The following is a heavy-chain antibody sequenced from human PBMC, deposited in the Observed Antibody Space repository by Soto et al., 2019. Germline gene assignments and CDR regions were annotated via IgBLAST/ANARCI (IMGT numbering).Heavy chain of an antibody. D-gene: IGHD3-10*01. V-gene: IGHV4-31*03. CDR3: ARVPMVRGVIKHSDY. CDR1: GGSISSGGYY. Sequence: SETLSLTCTVSGGSISSGGYYWSWIRQHPGKGLEWIGYIYYSGSTYYNPSLKSRVTISVDTSKNQFSLKLSSVTAADTAVYYCARVPMVRGVIKHSDYWGQGTLVTVSS. J-gene: IGHJ4*02. CDR2: IYYSGST.